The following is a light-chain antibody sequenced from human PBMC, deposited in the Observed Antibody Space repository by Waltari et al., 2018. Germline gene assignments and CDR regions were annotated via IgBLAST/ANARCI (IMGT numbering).Light chain of an antibody. J-gene: IGLJ3*02. CDR1: TSDVGGYDY. CDR2: DVS. CDR3: CSFAGPYTWV. Sequence: QSALTQPRSVSGSPGQSVTISCTGTTSDVGGYDYVSWYQHHPGKAPKLMINDVSGRPSGVPDRFFGSKSGPTASLTISGLQAEDEADYYCCSFAGPYTWVFGGGTKLTVL. V-gene: IGLV2-11*01.